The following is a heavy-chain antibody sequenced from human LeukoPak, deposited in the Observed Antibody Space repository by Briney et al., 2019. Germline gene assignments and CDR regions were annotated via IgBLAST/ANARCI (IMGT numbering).Heavy chain of an antibody. J-gene: IGHJ4*02. V-gene: IGHV1-2*02. Sequence: ASVKVSCKASGGTFSSYGISWVRQAPGQGLEWMGWINPNTGSTNFAQKFQGRIAMMRATSITTFYMELNSLRSDDTAVYYCARSVSISPMFDYWGQGTLIPVSS. CDR2: INPNTGST. CDR1: GGTFSSYG. D-gene: IGHD2-21*01. CDR3: ARSVSISPMFDY.